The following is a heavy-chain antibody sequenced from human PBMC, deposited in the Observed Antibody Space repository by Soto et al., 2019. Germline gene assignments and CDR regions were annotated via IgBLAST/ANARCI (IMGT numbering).Heavy chain of an antibody. CDR2: IYHSGST. Sequence: SETLSLTCAVSGGSISSSNWWSWVRQPPGKGLEWIGEIYHSGSTNYNPSLKSRVTISVDKSKNQFSLKLSSVTAADTAVYYCATALRVWFGEHYYYGMDVWGQGTTVTVSS. CDR1: GGSISSSNW. D-gene: IGHD3-10*01. CDR3: ATALRVWFGEHYYYGMDV. J-gene: IGHJ6*02. V-gene: IGHV4-4*02.